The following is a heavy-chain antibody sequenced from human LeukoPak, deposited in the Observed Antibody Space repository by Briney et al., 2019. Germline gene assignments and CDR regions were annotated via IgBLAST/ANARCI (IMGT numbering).Heavy chain of an antibody. D-gene: IGHD3-10*01. V-gene: IGHV4-34*01. CDR1: DGSFSGYY. CDR2: INHSGST. Sequence: SETLSLTCAVYDGSFSGYYWSWIRQPPGKGLEWIGEINHSGSTNYNPSLKSRVTISVDTSKNLFSLKLSSVTAADTAVYYCARGRSTMVRGAIGAETRYYYSYYMDVWGKGTTVTVSS. CDR3: ARGRSTMVRGAIGAETRYYYSYYMDV. J-gene: IGHJ6*03.